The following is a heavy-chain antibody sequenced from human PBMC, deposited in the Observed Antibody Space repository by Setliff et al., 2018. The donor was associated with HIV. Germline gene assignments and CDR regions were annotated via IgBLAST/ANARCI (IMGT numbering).Heavy chain of an antibody. Sequence: SETLSLTCTVSGSFINSDYWGWIRQPPGKGLEWIGGVHHSGSTHYNPSLRSRVTISPQTSKNQFSLELTSVTAADTAVYYCARQGAGYYYDSSEYYTGNGFDFWGQGTLGTV. CDR2: VHHSGST. V-gene: IGHV4-38-2*02. CDR3: ARQGAGYYYDSSEYYTGNGFDF. CDR1: GSFINSDY. J-gene: IGHJ3*01. D-gene: IGHD3-22*01.